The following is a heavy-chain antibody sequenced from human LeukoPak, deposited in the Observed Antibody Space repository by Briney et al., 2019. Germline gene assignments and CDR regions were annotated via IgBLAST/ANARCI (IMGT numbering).Heavy chain of an antibody. CDR2: TVSRGAT. D-gene: IGHD3-10*01. Sequence: GGSLRLSCVASGFTLTSGAMNWVRQAPGKGLEWVSATVSRGATQYADSVKGRFTISRDNSKNTLYLQMNSLRAEDTAVYYCAKDDGVFDYWGQGTLVTVSS. CDR3: AKDDGVFDY. V-gene: IGHV3-23*01. CDR1: GFTLTSGA. J-gene: IGHJ4*02.